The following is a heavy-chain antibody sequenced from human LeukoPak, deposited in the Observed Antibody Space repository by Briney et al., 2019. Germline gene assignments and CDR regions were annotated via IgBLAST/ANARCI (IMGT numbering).Heavy chain of an antibody. J-gene: IGHJ4*02. CDR3: ATSIGYFDY. CDR2: ISGSGGST. V-gene: IGHV3-23*01. CDR1: GFTFSSYW. Sequence: GGSLRLSCAASGFTFSSYWMHWVRQAPGKGLEWVSAISGSGGSTYYADSVKGRFTISRDNSKNTLYLQMNSLRAEDTAVYYCATSIGYFDYWGQGTLVTVSS. D-gene: IGHD1-26*01.